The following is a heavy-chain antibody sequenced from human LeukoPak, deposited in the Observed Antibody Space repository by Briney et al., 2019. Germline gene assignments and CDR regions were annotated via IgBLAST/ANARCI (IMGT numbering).Heavy chain of an antibody. D-gene: IGHD5-18*01. J-gene: IGHJ4*02. CDR1: GGSISSYY. CDR3: ARDHRRDGYSPVHFDY. V-gene: IGHV4-4*07. Sequence: SETLSLTCTVSGGSISSYYWGWIRQPAGKGLEWIGRIYTSGSTNYNPSLKSRVTMSVDTSKNQFSLKLSSVTAADTAVYYCARDHRRDGYSPVHFDYWGQGTLVTVSS. CDR2: IYTSGST.